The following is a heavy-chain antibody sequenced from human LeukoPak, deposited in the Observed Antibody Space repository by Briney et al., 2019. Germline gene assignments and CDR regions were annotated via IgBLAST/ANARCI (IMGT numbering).Heavy chain of an antibody. CDR3: ARQVSSEMAFGY. V-gene: IGHV4-39*01. CDR2: IYYSGST. J-gene: IGHJ4*02. CDR1: GGSISSSSYY. D-gene: IGHD5-24*01. Sequence: PSETLSLTCTVSGGSISSSSYYWGWIRQPPGKGLGWIGSIYYSGSTYYNPSLKSRVTISVDTSKNQFSLKLSSVTAADTAVYYCARQVSSEMAFGYWGQGTLVTVSS.